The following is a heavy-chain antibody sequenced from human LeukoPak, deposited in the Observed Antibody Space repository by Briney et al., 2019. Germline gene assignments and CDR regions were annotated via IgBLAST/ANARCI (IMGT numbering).Heavy chain of an antibody. Sequence: GGSLRLSCAASGFRFSNSWMYWVRQGPGKGPVWVSRMKTDRTRIEYADSVKGRFTISRDNAKNTLFLQMSSLRVEDTAVYYCARGADHGGSYYPDWGQGTRVTVSS. D-gene: IGHD3-10*01. CDR2: MKTDRTRI. CDR1: GFRFSNSW. CDR3: ARGADHGGSYYPD. V-gene: IGHV3-74*01. J-gene: IGHJ4*02.